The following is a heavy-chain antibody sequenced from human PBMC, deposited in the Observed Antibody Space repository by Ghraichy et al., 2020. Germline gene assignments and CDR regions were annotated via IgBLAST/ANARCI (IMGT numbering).Heavy chain of an antibody. CDR1: GGSLSDYY. Sequence: SETLSLTCVVYGGSLSDYYSNWIRQPPGKGLEWIGQISHSGSTSYDPSLKSRVTISVDTSRNQFSLNLSSVTAADTAVYYCTRGPNWGFDYWGQGTLVTVSS. CDR3: TRGPNWGFDY. D-gene: IGHD7-27*01. V-gene: IGHV4-34*01. CDR2: ISHSGST. J-gene: IGHJ4*02.